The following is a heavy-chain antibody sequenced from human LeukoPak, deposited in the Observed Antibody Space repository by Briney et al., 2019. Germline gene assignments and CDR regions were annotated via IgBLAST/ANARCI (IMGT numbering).Heavy chain of an antibody. Sequence: SETLSLTCTVSGDSISSYYWSWIRQPPGKGLEWIGYIYYSGSTNYNPSLKSRVTISVDTSKNQFSLKLSSVTAADTAVYYCARVALSGSYFLLFDYWGQGTLVTVSS. CDR1: GDSISSYY. CDR2: IYYSGST. D-gene: IGHD1-26*01. V-gene: IGHV4-59*01. J-gene: IGHJ4*02. CDR3: ARVALSGSYFLLFDY.